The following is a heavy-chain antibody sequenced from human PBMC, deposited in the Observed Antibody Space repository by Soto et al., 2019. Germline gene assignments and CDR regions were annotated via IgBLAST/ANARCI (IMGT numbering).Heavy chain of an antibody. CDR3: WREGQGATMVTKIHAFVL. J-gene: IGHJ3*01. Sequence: LVKVSCKASGRTFRSSSTSWVRQAPGQGLEWMGGFIPIFGTANYAQKFQGRVTITADASTSTAYMELSSLRSEDTAEYYCWREGQGATMVTKIHAFVLLGQGTMVTV. CDR2: FIPIFGTA. V-gene: IGHV1-69*13. D-gene: IGHD5-12*01. CDR1: GRTFRSSS.